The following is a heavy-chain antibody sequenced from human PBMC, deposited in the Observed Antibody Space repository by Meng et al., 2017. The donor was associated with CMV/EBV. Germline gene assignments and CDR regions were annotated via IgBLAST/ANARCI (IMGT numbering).Heavy chain of an antibody. CDR2: IKQDGSEK. J-gene: IGHJ4*02. Sequence: GGSLRLSCAASGFTSSSYWMSWVRQAPGKGLEWVANIKQDGSEKYYVDSVKGRFTISRDNDKNSLYLQMHSLRAEDTAMYYCARDWGYSGYDSPGYWGQGTLVTVSS. D-gene: IGHD5-12*01. CDR1: GFTSSSYW. V-gene: IGHV3-7*01. CDR3: ARDWGYSGYDSPGY.